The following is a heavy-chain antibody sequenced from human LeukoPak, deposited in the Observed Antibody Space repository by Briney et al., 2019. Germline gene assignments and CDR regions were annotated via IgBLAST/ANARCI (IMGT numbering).Heavy chain of an antibody. V-gene: IGHV4-59*01. CDR2: IYYSSIT. CDR3: ARARDGQINNWFDP. Sequence: SETLSLTCTVSGGSINSYYWSWIRQPPGKGLEWIGYIYYSSITEYNPSLKSRVTISVDTSKNQFSLEMSSVTAADTAVYYCARARDGQINNWFDPWGQGTLVTVSS. J-gene: IGHJ5*02. CDR1: GGSINSYY. D-gene: IGHD5-24*01.